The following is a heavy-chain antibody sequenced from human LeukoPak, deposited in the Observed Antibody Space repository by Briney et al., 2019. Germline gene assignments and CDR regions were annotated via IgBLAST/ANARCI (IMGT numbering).Heavy chain of an antibody. V-gene: IGHV4-59*11. CDR1: GGSISSHY. Sequence: SETLSLTCTVSGGSISSHYWSWIRQPPGKGLEWIGYIYYSGSTNYNPSLKSRVTISVDTSKNQFSLKLSSVTAADTAVYYCAKSTHYDFWSGYGNYYYYYYMDVWGKGTTVTVSS. CDR3: AKSTHYDFWSGYGNYYYYYYMDV. J-gene: IGHJ6*03. D-gene: IGHD3-3*01. CDR2: IYYSGST.